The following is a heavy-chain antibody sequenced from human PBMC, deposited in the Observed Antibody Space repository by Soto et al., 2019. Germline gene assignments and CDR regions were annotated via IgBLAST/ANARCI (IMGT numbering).Heavy chain of an antibody. CDR1: GFTFSSYA. CDR2: ISGSGGST. D-gene: IGHD6-13*01. V-gene: IGHV3-23*01. J-gene: IGHJ4*02. CDR3: AKVPGRDSSSWYVGYFDY. Sequence: SGGSLRLSCAASGFTFSSYAMSWVRQAPGKGLEWVSAISGSGGSTYYADSVKGRFTISRDNSKNTLYLQMNSLRAEDTAVYYCAKVPGRDSSSWYVGYFDYWGQGTLVTVSS.